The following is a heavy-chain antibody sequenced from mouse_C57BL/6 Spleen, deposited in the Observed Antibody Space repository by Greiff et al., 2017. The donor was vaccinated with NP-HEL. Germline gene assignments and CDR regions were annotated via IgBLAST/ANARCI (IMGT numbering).Heavy chain of an antibody. CDR1: GFTFSSYG. Sequence: EVKLVESGGDLVKPGGSLKLSCAASGFTFSSYGMSWVRQTPDKRLEWVATISSGGSYTYYLDSVKGRFTISRDNAKNTLYLQMSSLKSEDTAMYYCARHSEQPGSYYPAWFAYWGQGTLVTVSA. J-gene: IGHJ3*01. CDR2: ISSGGSYT. CDR3: ARHSEQPGSYYPAWFAY. D-gene: IGHD1-1*01. V-gene: IGHV5-6*01.